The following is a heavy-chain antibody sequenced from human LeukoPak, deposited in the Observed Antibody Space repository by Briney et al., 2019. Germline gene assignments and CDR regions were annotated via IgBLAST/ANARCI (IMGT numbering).Heavy chain of an antibody. J-gene: IGHJ5*02. D-gene: IGHD3-9*01. Sequence: PSETLSLTCTVSGGSISSYYWSWIRQPAGKGLEWIGRIYTRGSTYYNPSLKSRVTISVDTSKNQFSLKLSSVTAADTAVYYCARVLYYDILAGYPNWFDPWGQGTLVTVSS. CDR2: IYTRGST. V-gene: IGHV4-4*07. CDR1: GGSISSYY. CDR3: ARVLYYDILAGYPNWFDP.